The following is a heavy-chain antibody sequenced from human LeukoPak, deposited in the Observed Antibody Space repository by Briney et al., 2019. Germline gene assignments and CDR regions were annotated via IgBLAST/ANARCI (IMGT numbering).Heavy chain of an antibody. D-gene: IGHD6-6*01. J-gene: IGHJ4*02. CDR3: ARPARKYSSSSAYYFDY. CDR2: INPSGGST. V-gene: IGHV1-46*02. CDR1: GYTFNTYY. Sequence: ASVKVSCKASGYTFNTYYMHWVRQAPGQGLEWMGIINPSGGSTSYAQKFQGRVTMTRDTSTSTVYMELSSLKSEDTAVYYCARPARKYSSSSAYYFDYWGQGTLVTVSS.